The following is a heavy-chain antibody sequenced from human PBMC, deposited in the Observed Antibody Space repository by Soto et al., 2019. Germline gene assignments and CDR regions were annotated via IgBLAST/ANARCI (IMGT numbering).Heavy chain of an antibody. CDR1: GFSFTTYV. J-gene: IGHJ3*02. V-gene: IGHV3-30*18. Sequence: QVQLVESGGGVVQPGRSLRLSCAASGFSFTTYVMHWVRQAPGKGLEWVAVISHDGSYKYYGDAVKGRFTISRETSKNAVYLERNSLRPEDTAVYYCAKGLLAIVGTTLPRDAFNIWGQGTMVTVSS. CDR3: AKGLLAIVGTTLPRDAFNI. CDR2: ISHDGSYK. D-gene: IGHD1-26*01.